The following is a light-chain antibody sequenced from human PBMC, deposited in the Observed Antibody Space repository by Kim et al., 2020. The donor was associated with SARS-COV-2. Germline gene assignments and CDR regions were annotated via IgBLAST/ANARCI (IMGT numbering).Light chain of an antibody. V-gene: IGKV1-27*01. J-gene: IGKJ1*01. CDR2: AAS. CDR1: QDIANS. CDR3: QKYNSAPWT. Sequence: ASVGDKVTITCRASQDIANSLAWYQQKPGKVPQVLIYAASTLQSGVPSRFTGSGSGTEFTLTIGSLQTEDVATYYCQKYNSAPWTFGPGTKVDIK.